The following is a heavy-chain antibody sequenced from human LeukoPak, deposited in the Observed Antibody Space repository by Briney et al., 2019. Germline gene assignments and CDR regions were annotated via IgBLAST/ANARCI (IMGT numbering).Heavy chain of an antibody. V-gene: IGHV4-59*08. CDR3: ARVGATPHNWFDP. CDR2: IYYSGST. J-gene: IGHJ5*02. Sequence: SSETLCLTCTVSGGSISSYYWSWIRQPPGKGLEGIGYIYYSGSTNYNPSLKSRVTISVDTSKNQFSLKLSSVTAADTAVYYCARVGATPHNWFDPWGQGTLVTVSS. CDR1: GGSISSYY. D-gene: IGHD1-26*01.